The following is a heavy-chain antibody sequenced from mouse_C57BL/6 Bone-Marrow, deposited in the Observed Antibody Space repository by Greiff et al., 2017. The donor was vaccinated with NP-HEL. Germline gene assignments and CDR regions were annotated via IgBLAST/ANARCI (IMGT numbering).Heavy chain of an antibody. Sequence: VQLQQSGAELVKPGASVKLSCKASGYTFTEYTIHWVKQRPGQGLEWIGWFYPGSGSINYNEKFKDKATLTADKSSSTVYMQLSRLTSEDSAVLFCVSDEGGGEDYFDYWGQGTTLTVSS. V-gene: IGHV1-62-2*01. J-gene: IGHJ2*01. CDR1: GYTFTEYT. CDR3: VSDEGGGEDYFDY. CDR2: FYPGSGSI.